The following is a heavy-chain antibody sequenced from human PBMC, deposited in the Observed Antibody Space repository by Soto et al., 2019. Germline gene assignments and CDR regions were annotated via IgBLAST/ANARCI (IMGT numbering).Heavy chain of an antibody. Sequence: SETLSLTWAVYGGSLSGYYWSWIRQPPGKGLEWIGEINHSGGTNYNPSLKSRVTISVDTSKNQFSLKLSSVTAADTAVYYCASEQVQWGDYYYGMDVWGQGTTVTVSS. J-gene: IGHJ6*02. CDR2: INHSGGT. V-gene: IGHV4-34*01. CDR1: GGSLSGYY. CDR3: ASEQVQWGDYYYGMDV. D-gene: IGHD1-26*01.